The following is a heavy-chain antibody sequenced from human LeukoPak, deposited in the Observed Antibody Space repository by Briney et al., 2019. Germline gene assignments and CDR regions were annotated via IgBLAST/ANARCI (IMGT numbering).Heavy chain of an antibody. Sequence: PGGSLRLSCAASGFTFSSYEMNWVRQAPGKGLEWVSSISGSGIYTYYADSVRGRLTISRDNAKNSLYLQINSLRAEDTAVYYCAREDSSSLDVWGKGTTVTVSS. J-gene: IGHJ6*04. CDR3: AREDSSSLDV. V-gene: IGHV3-21*01. CDR1: GFTFSSYE. D-gene: IGHD6-6*01. CDR2: ISGSGIYT.